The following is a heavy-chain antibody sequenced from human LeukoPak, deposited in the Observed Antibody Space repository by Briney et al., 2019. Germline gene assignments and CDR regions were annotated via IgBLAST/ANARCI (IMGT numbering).Heavy chain of an antibody. CDR2: IYPGDSDT. V-gene: IGHV5-51*01. D-gene: IGHD1-26*01. CDR1: GYSFTSYW. CDR3: ARHCSGTVAKGFDD. Sequence: GESPKISCNGSGYSFTSYWIGWVRQMPGQGLEWMVIIYPGDSDTRYSPSFQGQVTISADKSISTAYLQWSSLKASDSAMYYCARHCSGTVAKGFDDWGQGTLVTVSS. J-gene: IGHJ4*02.